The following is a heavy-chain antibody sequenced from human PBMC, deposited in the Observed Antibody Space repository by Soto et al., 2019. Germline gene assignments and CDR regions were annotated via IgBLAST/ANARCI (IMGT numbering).Heavy chain of an antibody. J-gene: IGHJ3*01. Sequence: QVQLQESGPGLVKPSETLSLTCTVSGGSISDFYWSWIRQPPGKALEWIGYGYMYYSGSTYYNPSLEGRVSISVDPSNNQFSLRLSSVTAADTAVYYCARGSLSTVTANAFDVWGPGAPVTVSS. D-gene: IGHD2-21*02. CDR2: MYYSGST. V-gene: IGHV4-59*01. CDR1: GGSISDFY. CDR3: ARGSLSTVTANAFDV.